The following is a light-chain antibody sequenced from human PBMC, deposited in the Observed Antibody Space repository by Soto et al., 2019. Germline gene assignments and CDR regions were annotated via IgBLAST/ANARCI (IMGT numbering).Light chain of an antibody. CDR3: SSYTGSNTWM. Sequence: QSALTQPASVSGSPGQSITISCSGTSSDIGGYKYVSWYQQHPGKVPKLMIYEVNNRPSGVSDRFSGSKSGNTASLTISGLQAEDEADYYCSSYTGSNTWMFGGGTQLTVL. J-gene: IGLJ3*02. V-gene: IGLV2-14*01. CDR2: EVN. CDR1: SSDIGGYKY.